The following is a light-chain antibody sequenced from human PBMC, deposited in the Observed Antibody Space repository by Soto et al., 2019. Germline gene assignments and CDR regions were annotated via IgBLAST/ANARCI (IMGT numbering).Light chain of an antibody. Sequence: DFQMTQSPSSLSASVGDRVTITCRASPGISIYLAWYQQKPGRVPTLLIYAASTLQSGVPSRFSGRGSGTDFNLTIRSLQPEDVATYYCQNYNSAPFTFGPGTKVDIK. CDR1: PGISIY. V-gene: IGKV1-27*01. J-gene: IGKJ3*01. CDR2: AAS. CDR3: QNYNSAPFT.